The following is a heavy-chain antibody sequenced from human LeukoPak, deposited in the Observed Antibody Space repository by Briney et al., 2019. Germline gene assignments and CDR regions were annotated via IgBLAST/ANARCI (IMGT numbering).Heavy chain of an antibody. CDR3: AKNSGGQWLVHHYFGY. V-gene: IGHV3-33*06. J-gene: IGHJ4*02. CDR2: IWHDGSNK. CDR1: GFTFSSYV. Sequence: GGSLRLSCAASGFTFSSYVMHWVRQAPGKGLEWVAVIWHDGSNKYYADSVKGRFTLSRDNSKNTLYLQMNSLRAEDTAVYYCAKNSGGQWLVHHYFGYWGQGTLVTVSS. D-gene: IGHD6-19*01.